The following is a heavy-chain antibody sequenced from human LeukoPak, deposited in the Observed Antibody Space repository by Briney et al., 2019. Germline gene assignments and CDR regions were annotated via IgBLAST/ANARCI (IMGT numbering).Heavy chain of an antibody. Sequence: SVKVSCKASGGTFSSYAISWVRQAPGQGLEWMGGIIPIFGTANYAQKFQGRVTITADESTSTAYMELSSLRSEDTAVYYCARDGRQYHYDSSGYYAPYGMDVWGQGTTVTVSS. D-gene: IGHD3-22*01. CDR2: IIPIFGTA. CDR1: GGTFSSYA. J-gene: IGHJ6*02. V-gene: IGHV1-69*01. CDR3: ARDGRQYHYDSSGYYAPYGMDV.